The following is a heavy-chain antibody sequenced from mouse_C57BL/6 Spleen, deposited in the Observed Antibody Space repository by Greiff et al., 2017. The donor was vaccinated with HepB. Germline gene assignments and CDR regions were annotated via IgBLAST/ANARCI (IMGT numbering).Heavy chain of an antibody. V-gene: IGHV1-59*01. D-gene: IGHD1-1*01. CDR2: IDPSDSYT. CDR1: GYTFTSYW. Sequence: QVHVKQPGAELVRPGTSVKLSCKASGYTFTSYWMHWVKQRPGQGLEWIGVIDPSDSYTNYNQKFKGKATLTVDTSSSTAYMQLSSLTSEDSAVYYCASYYYGSSGSYWGQGTSVTVSS. J-gene: IGHJ4*01. CDR3: ASYYYGSSGSY.